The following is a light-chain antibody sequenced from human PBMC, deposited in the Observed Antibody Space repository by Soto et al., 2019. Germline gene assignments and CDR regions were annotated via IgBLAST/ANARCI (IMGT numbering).Light chain of an antibody. CDR3: AAWDDSLNGQV. Sequence: QSVLTQPPSVSEAPRQRVTISCSGSSSNIGNNAVNWYQQLPGKALKLLIYYDDLLPSGVSDRFSGSKSGTSASLAISGLQSEDEADYYCAAWDDSLNGQVFGTGTKLTVL. V-gene: IGLV1-36*01. CDR2: YDD. J-gene: IGLJ1*01. CDR1: SSNIGNNA.